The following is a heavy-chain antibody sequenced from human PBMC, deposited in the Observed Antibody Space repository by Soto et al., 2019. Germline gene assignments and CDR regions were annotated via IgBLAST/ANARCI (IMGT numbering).Heavy chain of an antibody. CDR3: ARKPPAAIQGWAYGMDV. V-gene: IGHV3-53*02. J-gene: IGHJ6*02. Sequence: EVRLVQTGGGLIQPGGSLRLSCVASGFTVSTNYLSWVRQVPGKGLEWVSVLHGSGSTSYADSVKGRFTISRDNARNTFYLQMNSLRVEDTAVYYCARKPPAAIQGWAYGMDVWGQGTTVTVSS. D-gene: IGHD2-2*01. CDR1: GFTVSTNY. CDR2: LHGSGST.